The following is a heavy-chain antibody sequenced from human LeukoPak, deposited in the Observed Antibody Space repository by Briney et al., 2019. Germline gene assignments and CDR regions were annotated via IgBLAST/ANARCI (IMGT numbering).Heavy chain of an antibody. CDR2: INPNSGGT. D-gene: IGHD3-10*01. CDR1: GYTFTGYY. CDR3: ARDSITMAHIPYDY. J-gene: IGHJ4*02. Sequence: ASVKVSCKASGYTFTGYYMHWVRQAPGQGLEWMGWINPNSGGTNYAQKFQGRVTMTGDTSISTAYMELSRLRSDDTAVYYCARDSITMAHIPYDYWGQGTLVTVSS. V-gene: IGHV1-2*02.